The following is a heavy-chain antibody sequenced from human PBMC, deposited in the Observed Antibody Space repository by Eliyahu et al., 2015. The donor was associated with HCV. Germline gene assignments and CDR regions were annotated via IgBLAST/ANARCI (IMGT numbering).Heavy chain of an antibody. D-gene: IGHD3-22*01. CDR3: TTDLSDSSGKTLYYFDY. Sequence: EVQLVESGGGLVKPGGSLRLSCAASGFTFSNAWXXWVRQAPGKGLEWVGRIKSKTDGGTTDYAAPVKGRFTISRDDSKNTLYLQMNSLKTEDTAVYYCTTDLSDSSGKTLYYFDYWGQGTLVTVSS. CDR1: GFTFSNAW. V-gene: IGHV3-15*01. CDR2: IKSKTDGGTT. J-gene: IGHJ4*02.